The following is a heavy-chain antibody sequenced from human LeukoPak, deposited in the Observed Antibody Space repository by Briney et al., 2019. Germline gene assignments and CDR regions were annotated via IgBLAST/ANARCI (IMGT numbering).Heavy chain of an antibody. J-gene: IGHJ4*02. CDR1: GFTFSSYS. D-gene: IGHD2-15*01. Sequence: GGSLRLSCAASGFTFSSYSMNWVRQAPGKGLEWVSSISSSSSYIYYADSVKGRFTISRDNSKNTLYLQMNNLRADDTAVYYCARDQSVVAPPDGFDYWGQGTLVTVSS. CDR2: ISSSSSYI. CDR3: ARDQSVVAPPDGFDY. V-gene: IGHV3-21*04.